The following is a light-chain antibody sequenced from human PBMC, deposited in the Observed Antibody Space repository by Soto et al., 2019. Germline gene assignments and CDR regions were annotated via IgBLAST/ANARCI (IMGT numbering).Light chain of an antibody. CDR1: QSVSSK. CDR2: FAS. CDR3: QQYNNWPHT. Sequence: EIVMPQTPATLSVSPGERATLSCRASQSVSSKLAWFQQKPGQAPRLLIYFASTRATDIPARFSGSGSGTEFTLTISSLQSEDFAVYYCQQYNNWPHTFGQGTRLEIK. V-gene: IGKV3-15*01. J-gene: IGKJ5*01.